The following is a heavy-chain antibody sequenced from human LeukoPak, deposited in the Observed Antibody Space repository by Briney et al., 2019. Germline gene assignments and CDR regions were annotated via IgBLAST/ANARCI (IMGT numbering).Heavy chain of an antibody. V-gene: IGHV3-21*01. J-gene: IGHJ4*02. D-gene: IGHD3-22*01. CDR1: GFTFSSYS. Sequence: GGSLRLSCAASGFTFSSYSMNWVRQAPGKGLEWVSSISSGSIYTYYADSVKGRFTISRDDAKNSLYLQMNSLRAEDTAVYYCARVGYYDSSGYYYYFDYWGQGILVTVSS. CDR2: ISSGSIYT. CDR3: ARVGYYDSSGYYYYFDY.